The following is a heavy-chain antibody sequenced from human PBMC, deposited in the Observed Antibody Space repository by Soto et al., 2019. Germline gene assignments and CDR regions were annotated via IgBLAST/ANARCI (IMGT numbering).Heavy chain of an antibody. D-gene: IGHD3-10*02. CDR2: ISHDGSNK. V-gene: IGHV3-30*03. Sequence: QVQLVESGGGVVQPGRSLRLACAASGFTFSSYGMHWVRQAPGKGLEWVAAISHDGSNKYYADSVKGRFTISRDNSKNTLYLQMNSLRAEDTAVYYCVADYVATDAFDIWGQGTMVTVSS. CDR1: GFTFSSYG. J-gene: IGHJ3*02. CDR3: VADYVATDAFDI.